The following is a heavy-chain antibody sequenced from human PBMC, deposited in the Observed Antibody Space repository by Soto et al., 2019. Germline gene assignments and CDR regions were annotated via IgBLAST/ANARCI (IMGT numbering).Heavy chain of an antibody. CDR3: ARISRDYDILIGYTDDFDI. J-gene: IGHJ3*02. V-gene: IGHV2-70*01. CDR1: GFSVSSSGMY. Sequence: SGPTLVNPTQTLTLTCTFSGFSVSSSGMYMSWIRQPPGKALEWLALIDWDDDKYYSTSLKTRLTISKDTSKNQVVLRMPNMEPVDTATYYCARISRDYDILIGYTDDFDIWGQGSMVTVSS. D-gene: IGHD3-9*01. CDR2: IDWDDDK.